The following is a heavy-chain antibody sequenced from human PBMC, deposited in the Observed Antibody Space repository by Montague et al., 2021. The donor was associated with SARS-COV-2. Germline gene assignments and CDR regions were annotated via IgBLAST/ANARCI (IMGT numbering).Heavy chain of an antibody. CDR1: GDSIGSGSYY. CDR3: ARAPDDYGTFGY. Sequence: TLSLTCSVSGDSIGSGSYYWSWIRRAAGEGLEWIGRIYTSGRTDYNPSLINRVIISLDTSKNQFSLKLSSLTTADTVVYYCARAPDDYGTFGYWGQGIPVIVSS. V-gene: IGHV4-61*02. J-gene: IGHJ4*02. CDR2: IYTSGRT. D-gene: IGHD4-17*01.